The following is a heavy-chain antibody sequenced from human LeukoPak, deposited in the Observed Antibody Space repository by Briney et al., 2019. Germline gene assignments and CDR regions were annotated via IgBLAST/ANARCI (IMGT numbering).Heavy chain of an antibody. CDR1: GYTFTSYG. J-gene: IGHJ4*02. Sequence: GASVKVSCKASGYTFTSYGISWVRQAPGQGLEWIGWISAYNGNTNYAQKVQDRITMTTDTSTSTAYMELRSLTSDDTALYYCARDDYTGSWGGFDYWGQGTLVTVSS. V-gene: IGHV1-18*01. CDR3: ARDDYTGSWGGFDY. CDR2: ISAYNGNT. D-gene: IGHD5-12*01.